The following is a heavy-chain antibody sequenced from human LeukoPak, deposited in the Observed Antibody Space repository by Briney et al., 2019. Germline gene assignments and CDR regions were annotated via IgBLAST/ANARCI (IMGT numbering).Heavy chain of an antibody. J-gene: IGHJ3*02. CDR3: AREGSGSYFAFDI. CDR1: GFTFSSYE. Sequence: GGSLRLSCAASGFTFSSYEMNWVRQAPGKGLEWVSYISSSGSTIYYADSVKGRFTISRDNAKNSLYLQMNSLRAEDTAVYYCAREGSGSYFAFDIWGQGTMVTVSS. V-gene: IGHV3-48*03. CDR2: ISSSGSTI. D-gene: IGHD1-26*01.